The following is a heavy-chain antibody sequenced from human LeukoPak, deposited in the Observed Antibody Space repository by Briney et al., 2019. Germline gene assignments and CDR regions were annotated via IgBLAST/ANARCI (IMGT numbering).Heavy chain of an antibody. V-gene: IGHV4-39*07. CDR1: GGSISSSSYY. J-gene: IGHJ4*02. CDR3: ARGGGWNYVAYYFDY. D-gene: IGHD1-7*01. Sequence: SETLSLTCTVSGGSISSSSYYWGWIRQPPGKGLEWIGSIYYSGSTYYNPSLKSRVTISVDTSKNQFSLKLSSVTAADTAVYYCARGGGWNYVAYYFDYWGQGTLVTVSS. CDR2: IYYSGST.